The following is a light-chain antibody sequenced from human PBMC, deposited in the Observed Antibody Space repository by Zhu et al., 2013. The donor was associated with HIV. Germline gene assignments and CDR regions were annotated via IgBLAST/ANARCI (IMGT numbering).Light chain of an antibody. Sequence: EIVLTQSPATLSLSPGERATVSCRASQSVGSYLAWYQQKPGQAPRLLISGASTRATGIPDRFSGSASGTDFTLTISSLEPEDFAVYYCQQRSTTITFGQGTRLEIK. CDR1: QSVGSY. CDR2: GAS. J-gene: IGKJ5*01. CDR3: QQRSTTIT. V-gene: IGKV3-11*01.